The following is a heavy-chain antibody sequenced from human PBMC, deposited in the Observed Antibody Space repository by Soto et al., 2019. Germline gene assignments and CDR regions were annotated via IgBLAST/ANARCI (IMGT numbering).Heavy chain of an antibody. CDR1: GFTFTRYW. J-gene: IGHJ5*02. D-gene: IGHD2-15*01. V-gene: IGHV3-7*01. Sequence: GSLRLSCAASGFTFTRYWMSWVRQAPGKGPEWVANINQDGSEKNYVDSVKGRFMISRDHAKDSLILQMNSLRVEDTAVYYCAAAMYSGGFRWYNWFDPWGQGTLVTVSS. CDR3: AAAMYSGGFRWYNWFDP. CDR2: INQDGSEK.